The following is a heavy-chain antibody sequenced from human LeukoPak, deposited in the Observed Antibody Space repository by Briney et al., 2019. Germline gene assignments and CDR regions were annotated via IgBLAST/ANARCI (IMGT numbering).Heavy chain of an antibody. CDR2: IWHDGSNS. D-gene: IGHD6-13*01. J-gene: IGHJ1*01. CDR3: VRGEYSSSWHSEYFQH. CDR1: GFSFSNFG. V-gene: IGHV3-33*01. Sequence: SGRSLRLSCAASGFSFSNFGMHWVRQAPGKGLEWVAIIWHDGSNSYYADSVKGRSTLSRDNSKNTLYLQMDSLRVEDTALYYCVRGEYSSSWHSEYFQHWGQGTLVTVSS.